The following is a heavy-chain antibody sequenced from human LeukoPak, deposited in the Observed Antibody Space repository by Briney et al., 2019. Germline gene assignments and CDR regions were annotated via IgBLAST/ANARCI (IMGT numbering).Heavy chain of an antibody. CDR1: GGSISSYY. CDR3: ASFTRRNGYNH. V-gene: IGHV4-59*01. J-gene: IGHJ5*02. CDR2: IYYSGST. D-gene: IGHD5-24*01. Sequence: SETLSLTCTVSGGSISSYYWSWIRQPPGRGLEWIGYIYYSGSTYYDPSLKSRVTISVDTSKNQFSLKLSSVTAADTAVYYCASFTRRNGYNHWGQGTQVTVPS.